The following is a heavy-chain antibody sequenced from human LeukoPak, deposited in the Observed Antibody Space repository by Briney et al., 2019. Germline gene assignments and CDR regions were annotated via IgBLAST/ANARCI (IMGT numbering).Heavy chain of an antibody. J-gene: IGHJ6*02. V-gene: IGHV1-8*01. CDR3: ARPMSDCSSTSCYWYYYYYGMDV. Sequence: GASVKVSCKASGYTFTSHDINWVRQATGQGLEWMGWMNPNSGNTGYAQKFQGRVTMTRNTSISTAYMELSSLRSEDTAVYYCARPMSDCSSTSCYWYYYYYGMDVWGQGTTVTVSS. CDR1: GYTFTSHD. CDR2: MNPNSGNT. D-gene: IGHD2-2*01.